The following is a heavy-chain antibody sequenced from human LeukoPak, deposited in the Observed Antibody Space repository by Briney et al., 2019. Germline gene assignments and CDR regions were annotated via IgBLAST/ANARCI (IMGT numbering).Heavy chain of an antibody. Sequence: SETLSLTCTVSGGSISNYYWSWLRQPPGKGLEWIGYIYYTGSTYYIPSLKSRVTISLDTSKNQFSLSLTSVTAADTAVYYCARSGYSYGTGYYFDYWGQGTLVTVSS. CDR2: IYYTGST. J-gene: IGHJ4*02. CDR1: GGSISNYY. V-gene: IGHV4-59*01. D-gene: IGHD5-18*01. CDR3: ARSGYSYGTGYYFDY.